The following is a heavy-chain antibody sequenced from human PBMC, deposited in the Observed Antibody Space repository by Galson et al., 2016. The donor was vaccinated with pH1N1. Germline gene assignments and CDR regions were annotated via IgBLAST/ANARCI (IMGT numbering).Heavy chain of an antibody. Sequence: SVKVSCKASGYTFISYDINWVRQATGQGLEWMGWMNPNSGNTGYAQKFQGRVTMTRNASVSTAYMELSSLRSEDTAVYYCARVKNFYGSSGYYYVFDYWGQGTLVTVSS. CDR2: MNPNSGNT. V-gene: IGHV1-8*02. D-gene: IGHD3-22*01. CDR3: ARVKNFYGSSGYYYVFDY. CDR1: GYTFISYD. J-gene: IGHJ4*02.